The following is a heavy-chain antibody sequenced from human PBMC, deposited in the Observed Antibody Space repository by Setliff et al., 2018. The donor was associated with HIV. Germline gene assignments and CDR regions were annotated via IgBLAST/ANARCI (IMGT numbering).Heavy chain of an antibody. D-gene: IGHD2-15*01. J-gene: IGHJ4*02. Sequence: GASVKVSCKASGYTFTSYGFSWVRQAPGQGLEWMGWINVNSGGTKYAQKFQGRVTMTRDTSTSTVYMELSSLRSDDTAVYYCAKADYCSAGSCSSRRSIGYWGQGALVTVSS. V-gene: IGHV1-18*01. CDR1: GYTFTSYG. CDR3: AKADYCSAGSCSSRRSIGY. CDR2: INVNSGGT.